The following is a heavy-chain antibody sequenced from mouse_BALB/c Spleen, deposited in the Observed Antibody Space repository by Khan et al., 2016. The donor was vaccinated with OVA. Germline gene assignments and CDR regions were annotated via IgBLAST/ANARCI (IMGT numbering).Heavy chain of an antibody. J-gene: IGHJ4*01. CDR1: GFSLTDFG. CDR2: IWSDGTT. V-gene: IGHV2-6*02. CDR3: ARNSYPYAMDY. Sequence: VELVESGPGLVAPSQSLSITCTVSGFSLTDFGVHWVRQPPGKGLEWLVLIWSDGTTTYNSALKSSLSISKDTSKSQVFLKMNSLQTDDTAMYYCARNSYPYAMDYWGQGTSVTVSS.